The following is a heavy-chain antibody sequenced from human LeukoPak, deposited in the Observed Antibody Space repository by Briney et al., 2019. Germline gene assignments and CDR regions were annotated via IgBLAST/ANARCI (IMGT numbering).Heavy chain of an antibody. Sequence: PGGSLRLSCSASGFSFSNYAMHWVRQAPGKGLEYVSAISSNGGSTYYADSVKGRFTMSRDNSKNTLYLQMNSLRAEDTAVYYCAKERGLSGSYPFDYWGQGTLVTVSS. CDR2: ISSNGGST. V-gene: IGHV3-64*04. CDR1: GFSFSNYA. J-gene: IGHJ4*02. CDR3: AKERGLSGSYPFDY. D-gene: IGHD1-26*01.